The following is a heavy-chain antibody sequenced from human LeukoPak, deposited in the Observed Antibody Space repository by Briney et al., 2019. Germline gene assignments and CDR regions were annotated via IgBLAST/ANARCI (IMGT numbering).Heavy chain of an antibody. CDR3: AADESWGGYFDY. D-gene: IGHD3-16*01. V-gene: IGHV3-21*01. CDR2: ISSSSSYI. CDR1: GFTFSSYS. J-gene: IGHJ4*02. Sequence: GGSLRLSCAAPGFTFSSYSMNWVRQAPGKGLEWVSSISSSSSYIYYADSVKGRFTISRDNAKNSLYLQMNSLRAEDTAVYYCAADESWGGYFDYWGQGTLVTVSS.